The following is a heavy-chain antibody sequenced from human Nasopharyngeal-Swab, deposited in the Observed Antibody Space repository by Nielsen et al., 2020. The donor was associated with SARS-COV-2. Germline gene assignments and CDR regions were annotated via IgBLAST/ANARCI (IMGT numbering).Heavy chain of an antibody. J-gene: IGHJ4*02. V-gene: IGHV3-9*01. Sequence: GGSLRLSCAASGFTFDDYAMHWVRQAPGKGLEWVSGISWNSGSIGYADSMKGRFTISRDNAKNSLYLQMNSLRAEDTALYYCAKLLSDYGDYGGGDYWGQGTLVTVSS. CDR3: AKLLSDYGDYGGGDY. CDR2: ISWNSGSI. CDR1: GFTFDDYA. D-gene: IGHD4-17*01.